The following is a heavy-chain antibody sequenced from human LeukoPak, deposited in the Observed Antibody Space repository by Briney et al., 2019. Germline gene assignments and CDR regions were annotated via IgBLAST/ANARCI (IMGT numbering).Heavy chain of an antibody. CDR1: GFTFANYA. V-gene: IGHV3-23*01. CDR2: ISGSGGTT. CDR3: AKDRYYYGSGSPLDWFDP. J-gene: IGHJ5*02. Sequence: GGSLRLSCAASGFTFANYAMTWVRRAPGKGLEWVSVISGSGGTTYYADSVKGRFTISRDNSKNTLYLQMNSLRAEDTAEYYCAKDRYYYGSGSPLDWFDPWGQGTLVTVSS. D-gene: IGHD3-10*01.